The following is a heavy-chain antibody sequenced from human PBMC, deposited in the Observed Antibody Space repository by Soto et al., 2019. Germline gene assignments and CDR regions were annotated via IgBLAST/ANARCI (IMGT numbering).Heavy chain of an antibody. Sequence: GGSLRLSCAASGFTFSSYAMSWVRQAPGKGLEWVSAISGSGGSTYYADSVKGRFTISRDNSKNTLYLQMNSLRAEDTAVYYCAKVTGPYYDFWSGKNNWFDPGAREPWSPSPQ. V-gene: IGHV3-23*01. D-gene: IGHD3-3*01. CDR2: ISGSGGST. CDR1: GFTFSSYA. J-gene: IGHJ5*02. CDR3: AKVTGPYYDFWSGKNNWFDP.